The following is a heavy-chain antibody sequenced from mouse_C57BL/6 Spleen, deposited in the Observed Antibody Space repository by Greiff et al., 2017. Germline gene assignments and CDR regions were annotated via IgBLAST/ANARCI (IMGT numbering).Heavy chain of an antibody. CDR3: ARSSYFDY. V-gene: IGHV1-64*01. CDR1: GYTFTSYW. Sequence: VQLQQPGAELVKPGASVKLSCTASGYTFTSYWMNWVKQRPGQGLEWIGMIHPNSGSTNYNEKFKSKATLTVDKSSRTAYMQLSSLTSEDSAVYYCARSSYFDYWGQGTTRTVSS. CDR2: IHPNSGST. J-gene: IGHJ2*01.